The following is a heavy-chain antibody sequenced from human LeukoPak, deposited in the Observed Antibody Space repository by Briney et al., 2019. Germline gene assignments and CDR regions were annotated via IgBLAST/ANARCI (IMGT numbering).Heavy chain of an antibody. CDR1: GYTFTGYY. Sequence: ASVKVSCXASGYTFTGYYMHWVRQAPGQGLEWMGRINPNSGGTNYAQKFQGRVTMTRDTSISTAYMELSRLRSDDTAVYYCARGYYDILTGYTSFDYWGQGTLVTVSS. D-gene: IGHD3-9*01. V-gene: IGHV1-2*06. J-gene: IGHJ4*02. CDR3: ARGYYDILTGYTSFDY. CDR2: INPNSGGT.